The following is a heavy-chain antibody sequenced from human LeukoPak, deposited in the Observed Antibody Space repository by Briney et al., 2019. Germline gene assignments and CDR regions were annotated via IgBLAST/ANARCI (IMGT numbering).Heavy chain of an antibody. D-gene: IGHD6-6*01. V-gene: IGHV3-23*01. CDR1: GFTFSSYG. CDR3: AKRGDVRDIDY. J-gene: IGHJ4*02. Sequence: PGGSLRLSCAASGFTFSSYGMTWVRQAPGKGLEWVSAISGSGGSTYYADSVKGRSTISRDNSKNTLYLQMNSLRAEDTAVYYCAKRGDVRDIDYWGQGTLVTVSS. CDR2: ISGSGGST.